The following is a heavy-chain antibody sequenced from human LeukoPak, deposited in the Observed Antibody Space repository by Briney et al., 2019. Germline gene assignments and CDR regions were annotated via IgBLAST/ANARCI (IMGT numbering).Heavy chain of an antibody. V-gene: IGHV3-9*01. D-gene: IGHD3-22*01. J-gene: IGHJ4*02. Sequence: GGSLRLSCAASGFTFDDYAMHWVRQAPGKGLEWVSGISWNSGSIGYADSVKGRFTIFRDNAKNSLYLQMNSLRAEDTALYYCAKAPYYYDSSGYFDYWGQGTLVTVSS. CDR2: ISWNSGSI. CDR1: GFTFDDYA. CDR3: AKAPYYYDSSGYFDY.